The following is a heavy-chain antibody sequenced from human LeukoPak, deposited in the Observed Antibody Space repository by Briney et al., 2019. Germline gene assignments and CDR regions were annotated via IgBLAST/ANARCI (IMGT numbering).Heavy chain of an antibody. CDR1: GFTFSDHW. J-gene: IGHJ4*02. V-gene: IGHV3-7*03. CDR3: AKDGYNWIPFDD. CDR2: ISEDGATK. Sequence: PGGSLRLSCAASGFTFSDHWMAWVRQAPGKGLEWVANISEDGATKNYVDSVKGRFTISRDTSKNVLYLEMSSLRAEDSAVYYCAKDGYNWIPFDDWGQGTLVAVSS. D-gene: IGHD1-20*01.